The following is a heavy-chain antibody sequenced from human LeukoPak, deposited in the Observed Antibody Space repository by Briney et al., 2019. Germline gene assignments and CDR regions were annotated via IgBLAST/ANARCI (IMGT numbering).Heavy chain of an antibody. J-gene: IGHJ3*02. CDR1: GGSISTYY. V-gene: IGHV4-59*01. CDR3: AGAYSSSDAFDI. CDR2: LYYNGRT. D-gene: IGHD6-6*01. Sequence: SETLSLTCTVSGGSISTYYWSWIRQPPGKGLEWIGYLYYNGRTNYNPSLKSRVTLSLDTSKNQFSRKLSSVTAADTAVYYCAGAYSSSDAFDIWGQGTMVTVSS.